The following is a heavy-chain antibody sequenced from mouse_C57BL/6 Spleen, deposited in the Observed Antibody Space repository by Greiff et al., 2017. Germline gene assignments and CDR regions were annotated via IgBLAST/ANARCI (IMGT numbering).Heavy chain of an antibody. CDR1: GYTFTSYW. Sequence: QVQLQQPGAELVRPGSSVKLSCKASGYTFTSYWMHWVKQRPIQGLEWIGNIDPSDSETHYNQKFKDKATLTVDKSSSTAYMQLSSLTSEDSAVYYCARGTTVGGAYYFDYWGQGTTLTVSS. V-gene: IGHV1-52*01. CDR3: ARGTTVGGAYYFDY. D-gene: IGHD1-1*01. CDR2: IDPSDSET. J-gene: IGHJ2*01.